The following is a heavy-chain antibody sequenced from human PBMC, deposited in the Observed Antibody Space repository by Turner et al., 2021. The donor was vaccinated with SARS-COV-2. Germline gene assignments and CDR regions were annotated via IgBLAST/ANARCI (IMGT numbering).Heavy chain of an antibody. CDR2: ISGSGGGT. V-gene: IGHV3-23*01. D-gene: IGHD3-10*01. CDR1: GCTFSSYA. Sequence: EVQLLESGGGLVQPGGSLKLSFAASGCTFSSYAMSWVRQPPGKGLEWVSVISGSGGGTHYADSVKGRFTISRDNSKNTLYLQMDSLRAEDTAVYYCAKDLRGITYYYGSGTYEVIDYWGQGTLVTVSS. J-gene: IGHJ4*02. CDR3: AKDLRGITYYYGSGTYEVIDY.